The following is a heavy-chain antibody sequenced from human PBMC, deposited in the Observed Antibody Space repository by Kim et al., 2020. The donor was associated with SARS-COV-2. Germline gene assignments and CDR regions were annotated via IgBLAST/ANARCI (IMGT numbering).Heavy chain of an antibody. J-gene: IGHJ4*02. V-gene: IGHV4-34*01. CDR1: GGSFSGYY. D-gene: IGHD1-26*01. CDR3: ARGRVGATNFDY. CDR2: INHSGST. Sequence: SETLSLTCAVYGGSFSGYYWSWIRQPPGKGLEWIGEINHSGSTNYNPSLKSRVTISVDTSKNQFSLKLSSVTAADTAVYYCARGRVGATNFDYWGQGTL.